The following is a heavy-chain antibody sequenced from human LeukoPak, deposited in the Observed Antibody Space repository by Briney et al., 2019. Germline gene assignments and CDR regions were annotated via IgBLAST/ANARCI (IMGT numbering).Heavy chain of an antibody. Sequence: GGSLRLSCAASGFTFSSYDMQWVRRVIGKGLEWVSAIGIAGDTHYSGSVKGRFTISRENAKNSLYLQMNSLRAGDTAVYYCARDPSGRGMDVWGQGTTVTVSS. CDR1: GFTFSSYD. CDR3: ARDPSGRGMDV. CDR2: IGIAGDT. J-gene: IGHJ6*02. V-gene: IGHV3-13*01. D-gene: IGHD6-19*01.